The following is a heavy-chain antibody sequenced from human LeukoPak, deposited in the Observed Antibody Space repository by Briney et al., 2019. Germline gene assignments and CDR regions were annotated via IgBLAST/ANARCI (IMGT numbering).Heavy chain of an antibody. CDR1: GGTFSNYA. J-gene: IGHJ5*02. CDR2: TIPMFGST. V-gene: IGHV1-69*05. Sequence: SVKVSCKASGGTFSNYAVSWVRQAPGQGLEWLGGTIPMFGSTKYAQKFQGRVTITTDESATIVNMQLIILRSDDTAVYCCVRRQALRGRRKAFDPWGQGTLVTVTS. CDR3: VRRQALRGRRKAFDP. D-gene: IGHD6-25*01.